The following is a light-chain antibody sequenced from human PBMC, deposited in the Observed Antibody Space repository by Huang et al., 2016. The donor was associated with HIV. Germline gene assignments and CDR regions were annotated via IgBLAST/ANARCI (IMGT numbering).Light chain of an antibody. J-gene: IGKJ1*01. V-gene: IGKV3-15*01. CDR2: GAS. CDR3: QQYNDWPPEGT. CDR1: QSVSSN. Sequence: DIVMTQSPATLSVSPGERATLSCRASQSVSSNFAWYQQKPGQAPRLLIYGASTRATGIPARCRGSGSGTEFTLTISSLQSEDFAVYYCQQYNDWPPEGTFGQGTKVEIK.